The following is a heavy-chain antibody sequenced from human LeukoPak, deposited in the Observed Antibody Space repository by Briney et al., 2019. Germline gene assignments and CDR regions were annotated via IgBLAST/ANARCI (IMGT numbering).Heavy chain of an antibody. J-gene: IGHJ3*02. CDR2: IYTSGST. CDR3: ARDRKFVVVVPAASDAFDI. Sequence: SETLSLTCTVSGGSISSYYWSWIRQPAGKGLERIGRIYTSGSTNYNPSLKSRVTMSVDTSKNQFSLKLSSVTAADTAVYYCARDRKFVVVVPAASDAFDIWGQGTMVTVSS. V-gene: IGHV4-4*07. D-gene: IGHD2-2*01. CDR1: GGSISSYY.